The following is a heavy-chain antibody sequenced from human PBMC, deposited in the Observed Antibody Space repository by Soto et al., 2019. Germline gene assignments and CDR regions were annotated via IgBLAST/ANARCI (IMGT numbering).Heavy chain of an antibody. CDR2: IYPGDSDT. D-gene: IGHD2-15*01. CDR1: GYSFTSYW. V-gene: IGHV5-51*01. J-gene: IGHJ3*02. Sequence: GETLKISCKVSGYSFTSYWIGWVRQMPGKGLEWMGIIYPGDSDTRYSPSFQGQVTISADKSISTAYLQWSSLKASDTAMYYCARTVADYAFDIWGQGTMVTVSS. CDR3: ARTVADYAFDI.